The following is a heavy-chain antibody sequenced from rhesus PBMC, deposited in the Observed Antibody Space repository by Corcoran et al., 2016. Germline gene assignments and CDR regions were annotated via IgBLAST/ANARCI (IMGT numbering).Heavy chain of an antibody. CDR1: GFSISTTGTG. V-gene: IGHV2-95*01. CDR2: VYLNDSK. J-gene: IGHJ6*01. CDR3: ERVLTSLDS. Sequence: QVTLKESGPALVKPTQTLTLTFTLSGFSISTTGTGLGGIRQTPVKALEWLASVYLNDSKYSSPSLKSRIPTSKDTSKNQVVMTMTNIDLVDTATYYCERVLTSLDSWGPGVVVTVSS.